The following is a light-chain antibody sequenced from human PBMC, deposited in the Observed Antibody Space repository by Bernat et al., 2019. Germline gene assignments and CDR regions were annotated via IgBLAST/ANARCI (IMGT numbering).Light chain of an antibody. V-gene: IGLV1-51*02. CDR3: GTWDSSLSDLV. Sequence: QSVLTQPPSVSAAPGQTVTISCSGSSSNIGNNYVSWSQQLPGTAPKLLIYENNKRPSGIPDRFSGSKSGTSATLGITGLQTGDEADYYCGTWDSSLSDLVFGGGTKLTVL. CDR1: SSNIGNNY. CDR2: ENN. J-gene: IGLJ2*01.